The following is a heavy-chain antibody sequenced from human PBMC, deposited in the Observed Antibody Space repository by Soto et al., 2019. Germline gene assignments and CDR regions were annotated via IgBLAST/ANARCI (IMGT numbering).Heavy chain of an antibody. CDR1: GISFSDYH. CDR3: AGTYDPADY. D-gene: IGHD3-22*01. V-gene: IGHV3-21*01. J-gene: IGHJ4*02. Sequence: ESGGGLVKPGGSLRLSCAASGISFSDYHMNWVRQAPGKGLEWVASITPSGPFINYADSVEGRFFISRDNTKNSLFLQMNSLRGEDTAVYYCAGTYDPADYWGQGTLVVVSS. CDR2: ITPSGPFI.